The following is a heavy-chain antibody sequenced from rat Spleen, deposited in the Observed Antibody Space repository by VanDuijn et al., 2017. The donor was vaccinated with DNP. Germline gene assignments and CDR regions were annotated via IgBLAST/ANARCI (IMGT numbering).Heavy chain of an antibody. CDR3: ATSPGPNWFAY. J-gene: IGHJ3*01. V-gene: IGHV5-25*01. CDR1: GFTFSDYN. Sequence: EVQLVESGGGLVQPGRSLKLSCAASGFTFSDYNMAWVRQVPGKGLEWVASITSSGGGTYYRDSVKGRFTISRDNANRTLYLQMDSLRSEDTATYYCATSPGPNWFAYWGQGTLVTVSS. D-gene: IGHD1-4*01. CDR2: ITSSGGGT.